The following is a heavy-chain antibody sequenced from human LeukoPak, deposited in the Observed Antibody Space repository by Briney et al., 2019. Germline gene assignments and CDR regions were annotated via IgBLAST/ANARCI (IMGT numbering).Heavy chain of an antibody. CDR3: ARETRYYYGSGSFDY. D-gene: IGHD3-10*01. Sequence: GGSLRLSCAASGFTFDDYGMSWVRQAPGKGLEWVSGINWNGGSTGYADSVKGRFTISRDNAKNSLYLQMNSLRAEDTALYYCARETRYYYGSGSFDYWGQGALVTVSS. J-gene: IGHJ4*02. V-gene: IGHV3-20*04. CDR1: GFTFDDYG. CDR2: INWNGGST.